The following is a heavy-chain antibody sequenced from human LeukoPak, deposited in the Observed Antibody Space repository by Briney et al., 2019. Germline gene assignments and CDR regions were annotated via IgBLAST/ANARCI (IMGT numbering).Heavy chain of an antibody. J-gene: IGHJ4*02. V-gene: IGHV1-8*01. CDR2: MNPNSGNT. CDR1: GYTLTRYD. Sequence: ASVKVSCKASGYTLTRYDINWVRQATGQGLEWMGWMNPNSGNTGYAQKFQGRVTMTRNISINTAYMDLSSLRSEDTAVCYCVGGSYYKNWGQGTLVTVSS. D-gene: IGHD3-10*01. CDR3: VGGSYYKN.